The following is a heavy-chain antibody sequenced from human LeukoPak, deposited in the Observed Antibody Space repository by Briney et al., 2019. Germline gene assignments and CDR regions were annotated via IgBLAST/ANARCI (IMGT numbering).Heavy chain of an antibody. V-gene: IGHV3-7*01. D-gene: IGHD2-2*01. J-gene: IGHJ6*02. CDR1: GFTFSSYW. Sequence: GGSLRLSCAASGFTFSSYWMSWVRQAPGKGLEWVANIKQDGSEKYYVDSVKGRFTISRDNAKNSLYLQMNSLRAEDTAVYYCAGEYIVVVPDGMDVWGQGTTVTVSS. CDR3: AGEYIVVVPDGMDV. CDR2: IKQDGSEK.